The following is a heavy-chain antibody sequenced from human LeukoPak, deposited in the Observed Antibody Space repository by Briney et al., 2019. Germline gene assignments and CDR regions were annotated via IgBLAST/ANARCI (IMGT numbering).Heavy chain of an antibody. CDR1: GYTFTSYG. CDR2: ISAYNGNT. CDR3: AREDGYNPDY. J-gene: IGHJ4*02. D-gene: IGHD5-24*01. V-gene: IGHV1-18*01. Sequence: ASVKVSCKASGYTFTSYGISWVRQAPGQGLEWMGWISAYNGNTNYAQKFQGRLTMTRDTSISTAYMELSRLRSDDTAVYYCAREDGYNPDYWGQGTLVTVSS.